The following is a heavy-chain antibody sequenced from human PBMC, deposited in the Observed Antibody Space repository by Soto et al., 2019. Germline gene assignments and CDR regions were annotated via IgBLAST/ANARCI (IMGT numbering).Heavy chain of an antibody. D-gene: IGHD6-13*01. Sequence: QVQLVESGGGVVQPGRSLRLSCVASGFTFSSYGMHWVRQAPGKGLEWVAVIWYDGSNKYYADSVKGRFTISRDNSKNTLYLQMNSLRAEDTAVYYCALGRRYSSSRYGKYFDYWGQGTLVTVSS. V-gene: IGHV3-33*01. CDR1: GFTFSSYG. CDR3: ALGRRYSSSRYGKYFDY. J-gene: IGHJ4*02. CDR2: IWYDGSNK.